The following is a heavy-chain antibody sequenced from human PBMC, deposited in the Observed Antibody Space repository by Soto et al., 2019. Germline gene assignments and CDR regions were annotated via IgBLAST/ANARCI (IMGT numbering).Heavy chain of an antibody. Sequence: QAQLVQSGAEVKKPGASVKVSCKASGYTFTGYDINWVRQATGQGLEWMGWMNPNSGNTGYAQNFQGRVTMTRDNPITTAYMELTSLRHDDSAVYYCAGEKVGITGVDFWGQGTLVTVSS. D-gene: IGHD1-26*01. J-gene: IGHJ4*02. CDR2: MNPNSGNT. V-gene: IGHV1-8*01. CDR3: AGEKVGITGVDF. CDR1: GYTFTGYD.